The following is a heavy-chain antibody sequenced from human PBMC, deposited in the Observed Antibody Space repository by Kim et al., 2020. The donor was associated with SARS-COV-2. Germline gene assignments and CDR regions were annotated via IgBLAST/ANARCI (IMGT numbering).Heavy chain of an antibody. J-gene: IGHJ6*02. Sequence: SETLSLTCAVYGGSFSGYYWSWIRQPPGKGLEWIGEINHSGSTNYNPSLNSRVTISVDTSKNQFSLKLSSVTAADTAVYYCARGRSSSWYGDHYYYYGMDVWGQGTTVTVSS. CDR3: ARGRSSSWYGDHYYYYGMDV. CDR2: INHSGST. D-gene: IGHD6-13*01. CDR1: GGSFSGYY. V-gene: IGHV4-34*01.